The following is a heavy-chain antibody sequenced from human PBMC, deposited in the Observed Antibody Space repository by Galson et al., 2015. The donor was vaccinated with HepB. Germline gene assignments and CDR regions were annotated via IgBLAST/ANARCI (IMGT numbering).Heavy chain of an antibody. Sequence: SLRLSCAASGFTFTNYAMSWVRQAPGKGLEWVASIIGGGGGAYYTDSVKGRFTIFRDPSKDTLYLQMRSLRDEDTAMYYCTKAKNSGWYALSVDYWGQGTLVTVSS. V-gene: IGHV3-23*01. D-gene: IGHD6-19*01. CDR3: TKAKNSGWYALSVDY. CDR1: GFTFTNYA. J-gene: IGHJ4*02. CDR2: IIGGGGGA.